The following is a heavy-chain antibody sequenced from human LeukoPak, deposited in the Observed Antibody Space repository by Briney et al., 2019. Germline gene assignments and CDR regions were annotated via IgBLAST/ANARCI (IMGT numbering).Heavy chain of an antibody. V-gene: IGHV1-2*06. Sequence: ASVKVSCKASGYTFTGYHIHWVRQAPGHGLEWMGRINPYSGDTNFAQKFQGRVTMTRDTSITTAYMDLSSLTPDDTAVYFCARDQGSLTRSWYTGYWGQGTQVTVSS. CDR1: GYTFTGYH. CDR2: INPYSGDT. D-gene: IGHD6-13*01. CDR3: ARDQGSLTRSWYTGY. J-gene: IGHJ4*02.